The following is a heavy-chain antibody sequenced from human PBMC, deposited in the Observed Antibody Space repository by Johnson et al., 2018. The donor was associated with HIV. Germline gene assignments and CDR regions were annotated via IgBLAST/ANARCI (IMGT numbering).Heavy chain of an antibody. CDR3: ARLAIDYSSGWYGLAFDI. D-gene: IGHD6-19*01. CDR2: IRYDGGTK. Sequence: QVQLVESGGGVVHPGGSLRLSCAASGFTFNTYGMHWVRQAPGKGLEWVAFIRYDGGTKYYADSLKGRFTISRDNSKNTLYLQLNSLRAEDTAVYYCARLAIDYSSGWYGLAFDIWGQGTMVTVSS. V-gene: IGHV3-30*02. CDR1: GFTFNTYG. J-gene: IGHJ3*02.